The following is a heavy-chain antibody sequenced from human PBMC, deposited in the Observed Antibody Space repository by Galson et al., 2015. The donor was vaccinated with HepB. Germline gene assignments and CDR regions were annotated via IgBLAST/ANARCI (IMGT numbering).Heavy chain of an antibody. J-gene: IGHJ4*02. V-gene: IGHV3-23*01. CDR1: GFTFSSYA. CDR3: ARDRIAAPEGLGAY. Sequence: SLRLSCAASGFTFSSYAMNWVRQAPGKGLEWVSGISGSGGSTNYADSAKGRFTISRDNSKNTLYLQMNSLRADDTAVYYCARDRIAAPEGLGAYWGQGTLVTVSS. D-gene: IGHD6-13*01. CDR2: ISGSGGST.